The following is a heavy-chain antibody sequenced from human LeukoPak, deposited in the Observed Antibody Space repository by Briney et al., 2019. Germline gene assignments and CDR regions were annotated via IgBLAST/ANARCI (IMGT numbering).Heavy chain of an antibody. CDR3: ARDVYNMGDF. D-gene: IGHD1-1*01. CDR1: GITFSSFW. Sequence: PGGSLRLSCAVSGITFSSFWMSWVRQAPGKGLEWVANIKQDGSEKYYVDSVKGRFTISRDNAKNSLYLQMNSLRAEDTALYYCARDVYNMGDFWGQGTLVTFSS. V-gene: IGHV3-7*01. J-gene: IGHJ4*02. CDR2: IKQDGSEK.